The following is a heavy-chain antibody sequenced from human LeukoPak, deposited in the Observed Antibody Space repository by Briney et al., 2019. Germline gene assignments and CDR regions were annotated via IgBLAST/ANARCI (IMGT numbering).Heavy chain of an antibody. Sequence: PGGSLRLSCAASGFTFSSYWMSWVRQAPGKGLEWVSSISSSSSYTYYADSVKGRFTISRDNAKNSLYLQMNSLRAEDTAVYYCARLMNYDILTGYDYWGQGTLVTVSS. J-gene: IGHJ4*02. CDR2: ISSSSSYT. CDR3: ARLMNYDILTGYDY. D-gene: IGHD3-9*01. V-gene: IGHV3-21*01. CDR1: GFTFSSYW.